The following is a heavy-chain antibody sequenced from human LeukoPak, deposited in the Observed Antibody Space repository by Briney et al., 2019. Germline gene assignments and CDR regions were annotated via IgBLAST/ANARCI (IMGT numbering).Heavy chain of an antibody. CDR3: ARGGGYSGYDWAFGY. J-gene: IGHJ4*02. V-gene: IGHV1-2*02. Sequence: ASVKVSCKASGHTFTGYYMHWVRQAPGQGLEWMAWINPNSGGTNYAQKFQGRVTMTRDTSISTAYMELSRLRSDDTAVYYCARGGGYSGYDWAFGYWGQGTLVTVSS. CDR2: INPNSGGT. CDR1: GHTFTGYY. D-gene: IGHD5-12*01.